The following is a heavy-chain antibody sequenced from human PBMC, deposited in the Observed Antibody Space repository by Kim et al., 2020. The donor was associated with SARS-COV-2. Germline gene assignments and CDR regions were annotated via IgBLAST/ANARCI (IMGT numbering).Heavy chain of an antibody. CDR2: IIPIFGTA. CDR3: VGRYNWNYVHWFDP. J-gene: IGHJ5*02. CDR1: GGTFSSYA. Sequence: SVKVSCKASGGTFSSYAISWVRQAPGQGLEWMGGIIPIFGTANYAQKFQGRVTITADESTSTAYMELSSLRSEDTAVYYCVGRYNWNYVHWFDPWGQGTLVTVSS. D-gene: IGHD1-7*01. V-gene: IGHV1-69*13.